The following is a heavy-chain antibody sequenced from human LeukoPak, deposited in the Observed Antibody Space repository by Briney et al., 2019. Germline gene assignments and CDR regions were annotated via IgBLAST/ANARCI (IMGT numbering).Heavy chain of an antibody. V-gene: IGHV3-23*01. CDR3: AKDLLMATIRGIFDY. D-gene: IGHD5-12*01. CDR1: GITFIKYS. J-gene: IGHJ4*02. Sequence: PGGSLRLSCEASGITFIKYSITWVRQAPGKGLEWVSAITGSGAFTDYADSVKGRFTISRDNSKNTLYLQMNSLRAEDTAVYYCAKDLLMATIRGIFDYWGQGTLVTVSS. CDR2: ITGSGAFT.